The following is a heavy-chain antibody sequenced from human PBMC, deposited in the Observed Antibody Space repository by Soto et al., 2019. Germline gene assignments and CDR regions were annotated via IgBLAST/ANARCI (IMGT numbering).Heavy chain of an antibody. CDR1: GGSFSGYY. V-gene: IGHV4-34*01. CDR3: ARGRYSSVPRYYYYGMDV. CDR2: INHSGST. D-gene: IGHD6-19*01. Sequence: PSETLSLTCAVYGGSFSGYYWSWIRQPPGKGLEWIGEINHSGSTNYNPSLKSRVTISVDTSKNQFSLKLSSVTAADTAVYYCARGRYSSVPRYYYYGMDVWGQGTTVTVSS. J-gene: IGHJ6*02.